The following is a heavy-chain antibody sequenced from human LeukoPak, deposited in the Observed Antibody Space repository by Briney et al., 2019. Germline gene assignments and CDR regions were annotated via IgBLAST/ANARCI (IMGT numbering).Heavy chain of an antibody. CDR3: ARDGNSGYDLTYYYGMDV. CDR2: TPYDGNNK. J-gene: IGHJ6*02. Sequence: GRSLRLSCAASGFSFSSFAMHWVRQAPGKGLEWVAVTPYDGNNKYYADSVKGRFTISRDNSKNTLYLRMNSLRPEDTALYYCARDGNSGYDLTYYYGMDVWGQGTTVTVSS. D-gene: IGHD5-12*01. CDR1: GFSFSSFA. V-gene: IGHV3-30-3*01.